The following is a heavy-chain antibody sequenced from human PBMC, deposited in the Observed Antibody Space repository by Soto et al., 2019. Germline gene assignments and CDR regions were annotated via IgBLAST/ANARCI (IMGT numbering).Heavy chain of an antibody. CDR1: GFTVSSNY. J-gene: IGHJ3*02. D-gene: IGHD2-15*01. CDR2: IYSGGST. Sequence: EVQLVESGGGLVQPGGSLRLSCAASGFTVSSNYMSWVRQAPGKGLEWVSVIYSGGSTYYADSVKGRFTISRHNSKNTLYLQMNSLRAEDTAVYYCARVEGYCSGGSCSDAFDIWGRGTMVTVSS. V-gene: IGHV3-53*04. CDR3: ARVEGYCSGGSCSDAFDI.